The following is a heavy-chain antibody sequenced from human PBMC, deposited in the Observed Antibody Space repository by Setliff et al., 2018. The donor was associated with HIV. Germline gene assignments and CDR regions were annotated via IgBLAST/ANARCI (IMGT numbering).Heavy chain of an antibody. CDR1: GFSFSNYW. CDR3: ARDFRDYVGKFDY. CDR2: INSDGSST. V-gene: IGHV3-74*01. J-gene: IGHJ4*02. D-gene: IGHD1-26*01. Sequence: GSLRLSCAASGFSFSNYWMHWVRQAPGKGLVWVSRINSDGSSTSYADSVKGRFTISRDNPKNMLYLQMNSLRGEDTAVYYCARDFRDYVGKFDYWGQGTLVTVSS.